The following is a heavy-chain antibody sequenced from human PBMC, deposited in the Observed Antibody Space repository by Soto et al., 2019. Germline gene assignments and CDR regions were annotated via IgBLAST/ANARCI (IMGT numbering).Heavy chain of an antibody. D-gene: IGHD3-10*01. J-gene: IGHJ6*02. CDR1: GFTFSSYG. V-gene: IGHV3-33*01. CDR3: AREVLVRGIKYHAMDV. CDR2: IWSDGSNK. Sequence: QVPLVESGGGVVQPGRSLSLSCAASGFTFSSYGIHWVRQAPGKGLEWVAVIWSDGSNKYYADSVKGRFTISRDNTENTLDMQMNSLRAEDTAVYYCAREVLVRGIKYHAMDVWGQGTTVTVSS.